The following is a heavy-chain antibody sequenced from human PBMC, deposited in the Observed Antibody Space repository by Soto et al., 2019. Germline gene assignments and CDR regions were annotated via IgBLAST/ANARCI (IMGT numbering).Heavy chain of an antibody. CDR3: ARTRSAWSDFHYYSLDV. J-gene: IGHJ6*02. D-gene: IGHD1-26*01. CDR2: ISYDSTTT. CDR1: GFTVNRYG. Sequence: QVQLVESGGGVVQPGRSLRLSCAASGFTVNRYGMHWVRQGPGNGLEWVAFISYDSTTTDYADSVKGRFTISRDNSNSALYVQMNSLTGEDTAVYYCARTRSAWSDFHYYSLDVWGQGTTVTVSS. V-gene: IGHV3-30*03.